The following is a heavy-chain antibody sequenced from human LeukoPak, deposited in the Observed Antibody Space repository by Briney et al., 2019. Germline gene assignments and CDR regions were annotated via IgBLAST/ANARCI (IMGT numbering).Heavy chain of an antibody. CDR2: IYSSGNT. CDR1: GGSTSDFY. Sequence: SETLSLTCSVSGGSTSDFYSSWIRQPAGKGLEWIGRIYSSGNTNYNPSLKSRVTMSLDASKNQFSLKLSSVTAADTAVYYCARNSGGYWGQGTLVTVSS. J-gene: IGHJ4*02. D-gene: IGHD3-16*01. CDR3: ARNSGGY. V-gene: IGHV4-4*07.